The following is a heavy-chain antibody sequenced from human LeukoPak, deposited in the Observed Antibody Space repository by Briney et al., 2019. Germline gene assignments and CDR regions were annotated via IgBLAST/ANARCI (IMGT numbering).Heavy chain of an antibody. J-gene: IGHJ4*02. CDR3: ARHPYYYEGFDY. V-gene: IGHV5-10-1*01. CDR1: GYSFTSYW. D-gene: IGHD3-22*01. CDR2: IDPSDSYT. Sequence: GDSLKISCKGSGYSFTSYWISWVRQMPGKGLEWMGRIDPSDSYTNYSPSFQGHVTISADKSISTAYLQWSSLKASDTAMYYCARHPYYYEGFDYWGQGTLVTVSS.